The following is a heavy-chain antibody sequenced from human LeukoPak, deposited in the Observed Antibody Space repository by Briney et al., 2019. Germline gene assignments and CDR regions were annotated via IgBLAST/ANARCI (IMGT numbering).Heavy chain of an antibody. D-gene: IGHD3-22*01. J-gene: IGHJ4*02. Sequence: GGSLRLSCAASGFTFTSSAMHWVRQAPGKGLEWVSAISGSGGSTYYADSVKGRFTISRDNSKNTLYLQMNSLRAEDTAVYYCAKGLFYYDSSGYYLDYWGQGTLVTVSS. CDR1: GFTFTSSA. CDR2: ISGSGGST. V-gene: IGHV3-23*01. CDR3: AKGLFYYDSSGYYLDY.